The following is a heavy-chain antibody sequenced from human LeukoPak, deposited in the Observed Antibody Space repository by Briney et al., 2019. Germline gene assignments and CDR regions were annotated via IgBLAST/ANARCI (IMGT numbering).Heavy chain of an antibody. V-gene: IGHV4-59*01. D-gene: IGHD2-2*01. J-gene: IGHJ6*03. Sequence: SETLSLTCTVSGGSISSYYWSWIRQPPGKGLEWTGYIYYSGSTNYNPSLKSRVTISVDTSKNQFSLKLSSVTAADTAVYYCASSSTRHYYYYYMDVWGKGTTATVSS. CDR3: ASSSTRHYYYYYMDV. CDR2: IYYSGST. CDR1: GGSISSYY.